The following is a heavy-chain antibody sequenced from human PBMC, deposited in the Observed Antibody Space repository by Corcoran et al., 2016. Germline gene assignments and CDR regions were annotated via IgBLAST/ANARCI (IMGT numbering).Heavy chain of an antibody. J-gene: IGHJ4*02. CDR2: ISSSSSYI. Sequence: EVQLVESGGGLVKPGGSLRLSCAASGFTFSSYSMNWVRQAPGKGLEWVSSISSSSSYIYYADSVKGRFTISRDNAKNSLYLQMNSLRAEDTAVYYCARGEGPTIFGVVSYFDDWGQGTLVTVSS. D-gene: IGHD3-3*01. CDR3: ARGEGPTIFGVVSYFDD. CDR1: GFTFSSYS. V-gene: IGHV3-21*01.